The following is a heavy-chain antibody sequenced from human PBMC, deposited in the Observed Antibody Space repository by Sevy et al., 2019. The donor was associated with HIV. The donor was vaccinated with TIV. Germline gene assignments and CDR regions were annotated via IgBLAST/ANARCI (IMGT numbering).Heavy chain of an antibody. CDR1: GYTLTELS. J-gene: IGHJ5*02. Sequence: ASVKVSCKVSGYTLTELSMHWVRQAPGKGLEWMGGFDPEDGETIYAQKFQGRVTMTEDTSTDTAYMELSSLRSEDTAVYYRATNIVVVVAAERGHWFDPWGQGTLVTVSS. CDR3: ATNIVVVVAAERGHWFDP. V-gene: IGHV1-24*01. CDR2: FDPEDGET. D-gene: IGHD2-15*01.